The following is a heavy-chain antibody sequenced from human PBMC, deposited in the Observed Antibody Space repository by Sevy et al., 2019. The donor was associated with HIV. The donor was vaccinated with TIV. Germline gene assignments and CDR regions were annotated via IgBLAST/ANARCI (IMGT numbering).Heavy chain of an antibody. CDR2: INAGNGNT. CDR3: ARDPATAMAYYYSYYGMDV. Sequence: ASVKVSCKASGYTFTSYAMHWVRQAPGQRLEWMGWINAGNGNTKYSQKFQGRVTITRDTSASTAYMELSSLRSEDTAVYYCARDPATAMAYYYSYYGMDVWGQGTTVTVSS. V-gene: IGHV1-3*01. D-gene: IGHD5-18*01. CDR1: GYTFTSYA. J-gene: IGHJ6*02.